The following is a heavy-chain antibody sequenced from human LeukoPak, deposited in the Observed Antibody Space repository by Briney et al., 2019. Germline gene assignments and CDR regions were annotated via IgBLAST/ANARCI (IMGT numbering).Heavy chain of an antibody. J-gene: IGHJ4*02. V-gene: IGHV1-24*01. CDR1: GYTLTELS. Sequence: ASVKLSCKVSGYTLTELSMHWVRHAPGKGLEWMGGFDPEDGETIYAQKFQGRVTMTEDTSTDTAYMELSSLRSEDTAVYYCAPPSGQWLDPYYFDYWGQGTLVTVSS. D-gene: IGHD6-19*01. CDR2: FDPEDGET. CDR3: APPSGQWLDPYYFDY.